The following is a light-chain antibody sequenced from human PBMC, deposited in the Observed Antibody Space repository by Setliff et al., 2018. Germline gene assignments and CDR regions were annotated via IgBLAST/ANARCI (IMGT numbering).Light chain of an antibody. CDR1: SIDIDGYNY. Sequence: QSVLTQPASVSGSPGQSITISCTGTSIDIDGYNYVSWYQQHPGKVPKLMIYEVTNRPSGVSYRFSGSKSGNTASLTISGLQAEDEADYYCSSYTSSDTGVFGGGTKGTVL. CDR3: SSYTSSDTGV. CDR2: EVT. J-gene: IGLJ3*02. V-gene: IGLV2-14*01.